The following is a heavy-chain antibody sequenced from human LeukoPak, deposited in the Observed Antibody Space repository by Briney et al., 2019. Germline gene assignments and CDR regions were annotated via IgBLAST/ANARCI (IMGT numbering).Heavy chain of an antibody. J-gene: IGHJ4*02. CDR1: GFSFSIYS. CDR2: ISSSSSYI. Sequence: PGGSLRLSCAASGFSFSIYSMNWVRQAPGKGLEWVSSISSSSSYIYYADSVKGRFTISRDNAKNSLYLQMDSLRAEDTAVYYCARAHYGSGTSHFDSWGQGTLVTVSS. D-gene: IGHD3-10*01. V-gene: IGHV3-21*01. CDR3: ARAHYGSGTSHFDS.